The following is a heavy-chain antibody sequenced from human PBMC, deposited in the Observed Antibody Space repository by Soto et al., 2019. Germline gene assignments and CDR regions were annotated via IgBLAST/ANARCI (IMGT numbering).Heavy chain of an antibody. Sequence: SETLSLTCTVSGGSISSGGYYWSWIRQHPGKGLEWIGYIYYSGSTYYNPSLKSRVTISVDTSKNQFSLKLSSVTAADTAVYYCASNGGGNPPLGFDYWGQGTLVTISS. CDR2: IYYSGST. J-gene: IGHJ4*02. D-gene: IGHD2-15*01. CDR3: ASNGGGNPPLGFDY. V-gene: IGHV4-31*03. CDR1: GGSISSGGYY.